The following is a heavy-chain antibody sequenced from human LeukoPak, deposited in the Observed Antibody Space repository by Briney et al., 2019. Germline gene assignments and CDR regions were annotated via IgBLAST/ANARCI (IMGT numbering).Heavy chain of an antibody. Sequence: GGSLRLSCAASGFTFSSYAMSWVRQAPGKGLEWVSAISGSGGSTYYADSVKGRFTISRDNSKNTLYLQMNSLRAEDTAVYYCAKDRESSPGLPHFDYWGQGTLVTVSS. J-gene: IGHJ4*02. CDR2: ISGSGGST. V-gene: IGHV3-23*01. D-gene: IGHD6-13*01. CDR3: AKDRESSPGLPHFDY. CDR1: GFTFSSYA.